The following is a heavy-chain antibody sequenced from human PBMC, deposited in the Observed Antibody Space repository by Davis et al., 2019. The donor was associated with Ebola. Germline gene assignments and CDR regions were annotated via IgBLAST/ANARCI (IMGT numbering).Heavy chain of an antibody. CDR3: ARVFRGGYYLSFYYAMDV. J-gene: IGHJ6*04. D-gene: IGHD3-22*01. CDR2: INHSGST. V-gene: IGHV4-34*01. Sequence: MPSETLSLTCAVYGGSFSGYYWSWIRQPPGKGLEWIGEINHSGSTNYHPSLKSRVTISVDTSKNQFSLKLSSVTAADTAVYYCARVFRGGYYLSFYYAMDVWGKGTTVTVSS. CDR1: GGSFSGYY.